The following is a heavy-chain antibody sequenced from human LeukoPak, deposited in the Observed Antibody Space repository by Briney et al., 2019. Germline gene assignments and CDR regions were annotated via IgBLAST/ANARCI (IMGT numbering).Heavy chain of an antibody. Sequence: SVKVCCKASADTFKRYAISWVRQAPGHGLEWMGRITPLLGMANYTQRFQGRVTITADKSTHTAYMELSTLRSDDTAVYYCARDASYYGLDVWGQGTTVTVSS. V-gene: IGHV1-69*04. CDR3: ARDASYYGLDV. CDR2: ITPLLGMA. J-gene: IGHJ6*02. CDR1: ADTFKRYA.